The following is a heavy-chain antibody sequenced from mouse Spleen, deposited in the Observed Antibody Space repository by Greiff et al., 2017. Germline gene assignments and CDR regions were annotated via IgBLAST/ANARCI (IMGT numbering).Heavy chain of an antibody. J-gene: IGHJ3*01. CDR2: ISSGGGNT. CDR3: ARLGRGAWFAY. V-gene: IGHV5-9*04. D-gene: IGHD4-1*01. CDR1: GFTFSSYA. Sequence: EVKLMESGGGLVKLGGSLKLSCAASGFTFSSYAMSWVRQTPEKRLEWVATISSGGGNTYYPDSVKGRFTISRDNAKNTLYLQMSSLKSEDTAMYYCARLGRGAWFAYWGQGTLVTVSA.